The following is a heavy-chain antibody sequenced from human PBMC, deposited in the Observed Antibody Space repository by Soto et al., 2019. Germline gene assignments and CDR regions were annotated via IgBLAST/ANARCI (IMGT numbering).Heavy chain of an antibody. CDR1: GGSISSSTYY. V-gene: IGHV4-39*01. Sequence: QLQLQESGPGLVKPSQTLSLTCTVSGGSISSSTYYWGWIRQPPGKGLEWIGSINYSGSTYYNPSLKSRVTMSVDTSKNQFSLKLSSVTAADTAVYYCETTVRGWYFDLWGRGTQVTVSS. CDR2: INYSGST. D-gene: IGHD4-17*01. J-gene: IGHJ2*01. CDR3: ETTVRGWYFDL.